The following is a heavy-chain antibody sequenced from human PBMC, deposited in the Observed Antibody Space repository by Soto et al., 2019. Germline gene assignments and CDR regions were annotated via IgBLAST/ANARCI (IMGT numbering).Heavy chain of an antibody. CDR3: ARRISTSGSGFDP. CDR1: GGSISSSTYY. V-gene: IGHV4-39*01. J-gene: IGHJ5*02. Sequence: QLQLQESGPGLVKPSETLSLTCSVSGGSISSSTYYWGWIRQPPGKGLEWIGSIYYTGTTYHNPSLKSLVTISVDTSKNKFSLKLSSVTAADTAVYFCARRISTSGSGFDPWGQRTLFTVSS. CDR2: IYYTGTT. D-gene: IGHD2-2*01.